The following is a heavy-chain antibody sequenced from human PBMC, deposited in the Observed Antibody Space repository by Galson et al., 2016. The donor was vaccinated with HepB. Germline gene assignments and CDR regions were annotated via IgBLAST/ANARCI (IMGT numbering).Heavy chain of an antibody. V-gene: IGHV3-30-3*01. CDR3: AREMDYYNSRTYDI. D-gene: IGHD2/OR15-2a*01. CDR2: ISYYETDT. Sequence: SLRLSCAASGFSFRNSVMHWVRQAPGKGLEWVALISYYETDTYHADSVKGRFTTSRDISKNTLYLQMNSLRAEDTAVYYCAREMDYYNSRTYDIWGQGTMVTVSS. CDR1: GFSFRNSV. J-gene: IGHJ3*02.